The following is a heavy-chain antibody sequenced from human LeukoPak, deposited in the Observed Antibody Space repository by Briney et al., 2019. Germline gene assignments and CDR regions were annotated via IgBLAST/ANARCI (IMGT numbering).Heavy chain of an antibody. CDR2: ISYDGSDK. Sequence: GGSLRLSCAASGFTFNSNVTHWVRRAPGKGLEWVAVISYDGSDKYYADSVKGRFTISRDNSKNTLFLQLHNLRVEDTALYYCARDLHYYVAMDVWGQGTTVTVSS. J-gene: IGHJ6*02. V-gene: IGHV3-30-3*01. D-gene: IGHD3-10*02. CDR1: GFTFNSNV. CDR3: ARDLHYYVAMDV.